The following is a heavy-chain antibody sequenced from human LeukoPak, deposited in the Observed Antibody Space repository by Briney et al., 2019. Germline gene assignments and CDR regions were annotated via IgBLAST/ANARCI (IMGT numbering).Heavy chain of an antibody. CDR1: GFTFGSYG. CDR2: ISYDGSNK. Sequence: PGGSLRLSCAASGFTFGSYGMHWVRQAPGKGLEWVAVISYDGSNKYYADSVKGRFTISRDNSKNTLYLQMNSLRAEDTAVYYYANDLSLRFTGRDYYYYYGMDVWGQGTTVTVSS. D-gene: IGHD3-3*01. CDR3: ANDLSLRFTGRDYYYYYGMDV. J-gene: IGHJ6*02. V-gene: IGHV3-30*18.